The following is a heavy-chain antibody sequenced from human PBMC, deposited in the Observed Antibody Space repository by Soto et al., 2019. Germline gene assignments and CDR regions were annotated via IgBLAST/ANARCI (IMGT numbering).Heavy chain of an antibody. V-gene: IGHV3-23*01. D-gene: IGHD2-15*01. CDR1: GFTFSSYA. CDR3: AKDIKQCSGGSCYPVGWFDP. CDR2: ISGSGGST. Sequence: EVQLLESGGGLVQPGGSLRLSCAASGFTFSSYAMSWVRQAPGKGLEWVSAISGSGGSTYYADSVKGRFTISRDKSKNTLYLQMNSLRAEDTAVYYCAKDIKQCSGGSCYPVGWFDPWGQGTLVTVSS. J-gene: IGHJ5*02.